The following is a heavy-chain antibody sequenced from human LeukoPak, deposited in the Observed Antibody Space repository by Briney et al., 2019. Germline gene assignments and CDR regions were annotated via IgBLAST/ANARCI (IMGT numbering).Heavy chain of an antibody. D-gene: IGHD3-3*02. CDR3: ARHLVIFPSSFGY. Sequence: SETLSLTCTVSGGSISSSSYYWGWIRQPPGKGLEWIGSIYYSGSTYYNPSLKSRVTISVDTSKNQFSLKPSSVTAADTAVYYCARHLVIFPSSFGYWGQGTLVTVSP. CDR1: GGSISSSSYY. CDR2: IYYSGST. J-gene: IGHJ4*02. V-gene: IGHV4-39*01.